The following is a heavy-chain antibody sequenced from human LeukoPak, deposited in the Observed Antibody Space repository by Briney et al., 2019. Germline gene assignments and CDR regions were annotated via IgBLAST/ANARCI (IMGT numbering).Heavy chain of an antibody. CDR3: ARVGVVVAATQGLVY. CDR2: IYYCGTT. V-gene: IGHV4-39*07. D-gene: IGHD2-15*01. Sequence: PSETLSLTCTVSGGSVNSRSDYWAWIRQPPGKGLEWIGSIYYCGTTYYNPSLKSRVTISEDTSKNEFSLNVSSVTAADTAMYYCARVGVVVAATQGLVYWGQGTLVTVSS. J-gene: IGHJ4*02. CDR1: GGSVNSRSDY.